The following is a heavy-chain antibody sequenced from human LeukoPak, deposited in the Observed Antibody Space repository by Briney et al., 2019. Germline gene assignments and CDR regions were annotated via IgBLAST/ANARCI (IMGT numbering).Heavy chain of an antibody. D-gene: IGHD4-17*01. CDR1: GFTFSGYA. J-gene: IGHJ4*02. CDR2: ISYDGSNK. CDR3: ARDGTDYGDYVRCFDY. Sequence: GGSLRLSCAASGFTFSGYAMHWVRQAPGKGLEWVAVISYDGSNKYYADSVKGRFTISRDNSKNTLYLQMNSLRAEDTAVYYCARDGTDYGDYVRCFDYWGQGTLVTVSS. V-gene: IGHV3-30-3*01.